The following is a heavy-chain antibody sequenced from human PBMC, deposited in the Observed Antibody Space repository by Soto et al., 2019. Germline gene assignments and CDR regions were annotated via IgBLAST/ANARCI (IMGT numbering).Heavy chain of an antibody. CDR3: ASTLSPNLPPYYYYYGMDV. CDR2: ISSSGSTI. Sequence: QVQLVESGGGLVKPGGSLRLSCAASGFTFSDYYMSWIRQAPGKGLEWVSYISSSGSTIYYTDSVKGRFTISRDNAKNXPXXQRNGLRAEDTAVYYCASTLSPNLPPYYYYYGMDVWGQGPTVTVSS. CDR1: GFTFSDYY. J-gene: IGHJ6*02. D-gene: IGHD7-27*01. V-gene: IGHV3-11*01.